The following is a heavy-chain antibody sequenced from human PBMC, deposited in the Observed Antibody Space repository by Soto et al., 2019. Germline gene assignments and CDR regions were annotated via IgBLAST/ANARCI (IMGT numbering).Heavy chain of an antibody. D-gene: IGHD2-15*01. CDR1: GYTFTSYD. J-gene: IGHJ3*02. V-gene: IGHV1-8*01. Sequence: GASVKVSCKASGYTFTSYDINWVRQATGQGLEWMGWMNPNSGNTGYAQKFQGRVTMTRNTSISTAYMELSSLRSEDTAVYYCARGYCSGGSCRRGAFDSWGQGTMVTVSS. CDR3: ARGYCSGGSCRRGAFDS. CDR2: MNPNSGNT.